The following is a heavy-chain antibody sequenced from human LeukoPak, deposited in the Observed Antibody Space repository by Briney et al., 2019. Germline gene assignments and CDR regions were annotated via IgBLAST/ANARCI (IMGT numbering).Heavy chain of an antibody. J-gene: IGHJ6*04. CDR1: GGSFSGYY. Sequence: SETLSLTCAVYGGSFSGYYWSWIRQPPGKGLEWIGEINHSGSTNYNPSLKSRVTISVDTSKNQCSLKLSSVTAADTAVFYCARRRSGGKGMDVWGKGTTVTVSS. CDR2: INHSGST. D-gene: IGHD2-15*01. V-gene: IGHV4-34*01. CDR3: ARRRSGGKGMDV.